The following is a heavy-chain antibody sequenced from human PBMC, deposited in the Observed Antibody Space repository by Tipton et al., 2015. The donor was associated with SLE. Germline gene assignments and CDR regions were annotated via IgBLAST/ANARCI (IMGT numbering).Heavy chain of an antibody. CDR2: VSHSRTT. CDR3: ASGAAGSFDY. Sequence: TLSLTCAVSGYSVSSGNYWAWIRQPPGKGLEWIGSVSHSRTTLYNPSLKSRVTISVDTAKNQFSLRLSSVTAADTAVYFCASGAAGSFDYWGQGTLVTVSS. D-gene: IGHD6-13*01. V-gene: IGHV4-38-2*01. CDR1: GYSVSSGNY. J-gene: IGHJ4*02.